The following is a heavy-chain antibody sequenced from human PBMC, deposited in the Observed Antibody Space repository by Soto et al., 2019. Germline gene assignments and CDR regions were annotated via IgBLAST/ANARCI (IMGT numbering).Heavy chain of an antibody. CDR1: GYTLTDYY. J-gene: IGHJ4*02. CDR3: ARGGCTDGVCTYHFDY. D-gene: IGHD2-8*01. CDR2: INPDSGAT. V-gene: IGHV1-2*02. Sequence: QVQLVQSGAELKKPGASVKVSCKASGYTLTDYYIHWVRQAPGQGLEWMGWINPDSGATKSTQKFQGSVTMTRDTSISTAYMELTRLRSDDTAVYYCARGGCTDGVCTYHFDYWGQGTLITVSS.